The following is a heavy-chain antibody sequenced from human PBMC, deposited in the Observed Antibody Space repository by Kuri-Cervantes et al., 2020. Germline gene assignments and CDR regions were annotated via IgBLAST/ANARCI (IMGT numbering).Heavy chain of an antibody. V-gene: IGHV3-23*01. CDR3: ARDKPRLYDY. CDR1: GFMFTDYN. CDR2: ISGDSSIT. Sequence: GGSLRLSCAVSGFMFTDYNMNWVRQAPGKGLEWVSYISGDSSITYYADSVKGRFTISRDNSKNTLYLQMDSLRAEDTAVYYCARDKPRLYDYWGQGTLVTVSS. J-gene: IGHJ4*02.